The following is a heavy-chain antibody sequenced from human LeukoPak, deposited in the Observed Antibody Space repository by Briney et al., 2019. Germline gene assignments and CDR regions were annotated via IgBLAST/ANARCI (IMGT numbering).Heavy chain of an antibody. CDR2: IYTSGST. D-gene: IGHD4-23*01. V-gene: IGHV4-61*02. J-gene: IGHJ4*02. CDR3: ARNRLHGGNQVFDY. CDR1: GGSISSGSYY. Sequence: SQTLSLTCTVSGGSISSGSYYWSWIRQPAGKGLEWIGRIYTSGSTNYNPSLKSRVTISVDTSKNQFSLKLSSVTAADTAVYYCARNRLHGGNQVFDYWGQGTLVTVSS.